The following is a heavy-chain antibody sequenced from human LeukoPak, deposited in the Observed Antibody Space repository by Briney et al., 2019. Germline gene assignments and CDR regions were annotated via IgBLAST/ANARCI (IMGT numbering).Heavy chain of an antibody. D-gene: IGHD2-15*01. CDR1: GGSISSSNW. V-gene: IGHV4-4*02. CDR3: VRLGYCSGGSCRDAFDI. Sequence: SGTLSLTCAVSGGSISSSNWWSWVRQPPGKGLEWIGEIYHSGSTNYNPSLKSRVTISVDKSKNQFSLKLSSVTAADTAVYYCVRLGYCSGGSCRDAFDIWGQGTMVTVSS. J-gene: IGHJ3*02. CDR2: IYHSGST.